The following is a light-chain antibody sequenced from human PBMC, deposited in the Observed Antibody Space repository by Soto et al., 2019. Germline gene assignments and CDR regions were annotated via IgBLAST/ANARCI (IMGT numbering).Light chain of an antibody. Sequence: QSVLTQPPSASGTPGQRGTISCSGSSSNIGSNTVNWYQQLPGTAPNLLTYSNNQRPSGVPDRFSGSNSGTSASLAISGLQSEDQADYYCGAWDDSLNRPVFGTGTKLTVL. CDR3: GAWDDSLNRPV. J-gene: IGLJ1*01. CDR2: SNN. V-gene: IGLV1-44*01. CDR1: SSNIGSNT.